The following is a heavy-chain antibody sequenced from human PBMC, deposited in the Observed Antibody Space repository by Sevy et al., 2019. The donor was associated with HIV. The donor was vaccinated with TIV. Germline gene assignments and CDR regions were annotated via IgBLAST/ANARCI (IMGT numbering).Heavy chain of an antibody. CDR2: ISYDGSNK. CDR3: AKDLEGWFGFEGLY. D-gene: IGHD3-10*01. CDR1: GFTFSSYG. V-gene: IGHV3-30*18. J-gene: IGHJ4*02. Sequence: GGSLRLSCAASGFTFSSYGMHWVRQAPGKGLEWVAVISYDGSNKYYADSVKGGFTSSRDNSKSTLYLQMNSLRAEDTAVYYCAKDLEGWFGFEGLYWGQGTLVTVSS.